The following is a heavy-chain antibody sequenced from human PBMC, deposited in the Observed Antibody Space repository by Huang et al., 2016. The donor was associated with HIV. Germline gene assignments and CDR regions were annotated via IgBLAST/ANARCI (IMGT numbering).Heavy chain of an antibody. D-gene: IGHD3-16*01. V-gene: IGHV1-69*10. CDR1: GVSFSDYA. J-gene: IGHJ4*03. Sequence: QAQLVQSGASVMKPGSSVRVSCKASGVSFSDYAFSWVRRAPGQGLDWIGGSIPSFGLTNYAPRLQGRVTISADKSSNTVYLELTSLRSGDTAVYYCAREGQNWLGKPFGALAFWGQGTEVIVSS. CDR2: SIPSFGLT. CDR3: AREGQNWLGKPFGALAF.